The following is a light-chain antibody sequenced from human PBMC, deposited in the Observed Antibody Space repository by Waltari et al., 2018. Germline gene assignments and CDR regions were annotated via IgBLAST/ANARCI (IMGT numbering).Light chain of an antibody. CDR1: QSIRTY. Sequence: EIMLTQSPGTPSLSPGERATLSCKASQSIRTYLAWYQQKPGQAPRLLIYHASSRATGIPDRFSGSGSGTDFSLTISRLEPEDFAVYYCQNYVRLPATFGQGTKVEIK. CDR3: QNYVRLPAT. V-gene: IGKV3-20*01. J-gene: IGKJ1*01. CDR2: HAS.